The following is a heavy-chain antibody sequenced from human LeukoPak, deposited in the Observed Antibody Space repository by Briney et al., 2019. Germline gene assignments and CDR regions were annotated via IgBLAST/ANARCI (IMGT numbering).Heavy chain of an antibody. CDR1: GFTFSSYA. V-gene: IGHV3-23*01. Sequence: GGSLRLSWAASGFTFSSYAMNWVRQAPGKGLDWVSAISGGGGTTYYADSVKGRFTISRDNSKNTLFLQMNSLRAEDTAVYYCAKDRQGLSSGYDLEYFDYWGQGTLVTVSS. D-gene: IGHD5-12*01. CDR3: AKDRQGLSSGYDLEYFDY. J-gene: IGHJ4*02. CDR2: ISGGGGTT.